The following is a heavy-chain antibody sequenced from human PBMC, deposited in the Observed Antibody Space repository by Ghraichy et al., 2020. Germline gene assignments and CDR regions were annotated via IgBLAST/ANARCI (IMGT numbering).Heavy chain of an antibody. CDR3: ARAPSSSRWGGSRYYYGMDV. CDR1: GGSISRSNW. CDR2: IYHSGST. D-gene: IGHD6-13*01. J-gene: IGHJ6*02. Sequence: SETLSLTCAVSGGSISRSNWWSWVRQPPGKGLEWIGEIYHSGSTNYNPSLKSRVTISVDKSKNKFSLKLSSVTAADTAVYYCARAPSSSRWGGSRYYYGMDVSRQWITVTVSS. V-gene: IGHV4-4*02.